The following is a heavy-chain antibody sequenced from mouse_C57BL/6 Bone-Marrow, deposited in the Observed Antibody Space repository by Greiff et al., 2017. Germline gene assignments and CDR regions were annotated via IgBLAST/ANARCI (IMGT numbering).Heavy chain of an antibody. J-gene: IGHJ3*01. CDR3: AKRDFDYDARFAY. CDR1: GYTFTSYW. Sequence: VQLQQPGAELVKPGASVKLSCKASGYTFTSYWMHWVKQRPGQGLEWIGMFHPISGSTNYNEKFKSKATLTVDKSSSTAYMQLSSLTSEDSAVYDSAKRDFDYDARFAYWGEGTLVTVSA. V-gene: IGHV1-64*01. CDR2: FHPISGST. D-gene: IGHD2-4*01.